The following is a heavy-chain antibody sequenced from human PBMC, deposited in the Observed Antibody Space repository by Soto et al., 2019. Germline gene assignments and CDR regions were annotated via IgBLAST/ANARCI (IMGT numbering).Heavy chain of an antibody. J-gene: IGHJ4*02. D-gene: IGHD6-13*01. Sequence: ASVKVSCKASGYTFTGYYMHWVRQAPGQGLEWMGWINPNSGGTNYAQKFQGRVTMTRDTSISTAYMELSRLGSDDTAVYYCARDRAIAAGFDYWGQGTLVTVSS. CDR2: INPNSGGT. CDR1: GYTFTGYY. CDR3: ARDRAIAAGFDY. V-gene: IGHV1-2*02.